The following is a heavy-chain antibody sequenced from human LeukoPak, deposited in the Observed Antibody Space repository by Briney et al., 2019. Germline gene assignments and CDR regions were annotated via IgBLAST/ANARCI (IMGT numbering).Heavy chain of an antibody. D-gene: IGHD6-19*01. Sequence: PGGSLRLSCAASGFTFSDYWMSWVRQAPGKGLEWVAYIKRDGGEKYYVDSVKGRFTISRDNARNSLYLQMDSLGLEDRAVYYCARAGRYGTGCPDYWGQGTQVTVSS. CDR1: GFTFSDYW. V-gene: IGHV3-7*01. J-gene: IGHJ4*02. CDR2: IKRDGGEK. CDR3: ARAGRYGTGCPDY.